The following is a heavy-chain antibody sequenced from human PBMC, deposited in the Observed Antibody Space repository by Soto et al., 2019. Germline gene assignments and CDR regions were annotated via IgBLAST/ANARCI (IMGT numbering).Heavy chain of an antibody. Sequence: EVQLVESGGGLVQPGGSLRLSCAVSGFTVSSNYMSWVRQAPGKGLEWVSIFYTGGSTYYSDSVEGRFTISRDNSKNTLYLQMNSLREEDTAVYYCVSYDFWSGYSDYWGQGTRVTVSS. J-gene: IGHJ4*02. D-gene: IGHD3-3*01. V-gene: IGHV3-66*01. CDR2: FYTGGST. CDR1: GFTVSSNY. CDR3: VSYDFWSGYSDY.